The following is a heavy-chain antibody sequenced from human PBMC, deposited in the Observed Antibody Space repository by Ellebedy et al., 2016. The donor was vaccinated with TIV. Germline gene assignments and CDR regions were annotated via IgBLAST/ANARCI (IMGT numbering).Heavy chain of an antibody. CDR3: VGPHWLVHS. V-gene: IGHV3-7*03. CDR1: GFSFSTYV. Sequence: PGGSLRLSCAASGFSFSTYVMHWVRQAPGKGPEWVANIRPDGGDKNYVDSVKGRFTISRDNAQNSLYLQMDSLTDDDTAVYYCVGPHWLVHSWGQGTLVIVSS. J-gene: IGHJ4*02. D-gene: IGHD6-19*01. CDR2: IRPDGGDK.